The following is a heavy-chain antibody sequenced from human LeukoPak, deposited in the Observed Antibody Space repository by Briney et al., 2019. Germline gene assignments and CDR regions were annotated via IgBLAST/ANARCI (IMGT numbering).Heavy chain of an antibody. Sequence: GGSLRLSCAASGFTFSSYWMHWVRQAPGKGLVWVSRINSDGSTTSYADSVKGRFTISRDNSKNTLYLQMNSLRAEDTAVYYCARGGSYLSAFDIWGQGTMVTVSS. CDR3: ARGGSYLSAFDI. V-gene: IGHV3-74*01. J-gene: IGHJ3*02. CDR1: GFTFSSYW. CDR2: INSDGSTT. D-gene: IGHD1-26*01.